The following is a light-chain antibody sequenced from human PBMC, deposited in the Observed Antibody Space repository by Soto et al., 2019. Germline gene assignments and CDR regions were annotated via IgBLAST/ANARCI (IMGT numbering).Light chain of an antibody. Sequence: QSVLTQPASVSGSAGQSITISCSGTMRDVGAYNLVSWYQQHPGKAPKLMIYEVSNRPSGVSNRFSGSKSGNTASLTISGLQAEDEADYYCSSYTSSSTYVVFGGGTKLTVL. V-gene: IGLV2-14*01. CDR2: EVS. CDR1: MRDVGAYNL. CDR3: SSYTSSSTYVV. J-gene: IGLJ2*01.